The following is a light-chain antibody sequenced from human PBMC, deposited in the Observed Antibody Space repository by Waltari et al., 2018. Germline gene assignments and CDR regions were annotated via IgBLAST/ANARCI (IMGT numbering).Light chain of an antibody. V-gene: IGKV1-39*01. CDR3: QQTYSTPLT. J-gene: IGKJ4*01. Sequence: DIQMTLSPSSLSASVGDRVTITCRASRSISTSSNWYQHKPGKAPELLVYSASTLRSGVPSRFSGNGSGTDFTLTISSLQPEDFATYYCQQTYSTPLTFGGGTKVEI. CDR2: SAS. CDR1: RSISTS.